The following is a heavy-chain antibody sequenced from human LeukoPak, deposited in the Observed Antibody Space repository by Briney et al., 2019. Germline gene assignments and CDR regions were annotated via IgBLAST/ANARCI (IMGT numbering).Heavy chain of an antibody. Sequence: ASVKVSCKASGYTFTSYGISWVRQAPGQGLEWMGWISAYNGNTNYAQKLQGRVTMTTDTSTSTAYMELRSLRSDDTAVYYCARAVGDNWNDEGYDYWGQGTLVTVSS. CDR3: ARAVGDNWNDEGYDY. J-gene: IGHJ4*02. CDR2: ISAYNGNT. D-gene: IGHD1-20*01. CDR1: GYTFTSYG. V-gene: IGHV1-18*01.